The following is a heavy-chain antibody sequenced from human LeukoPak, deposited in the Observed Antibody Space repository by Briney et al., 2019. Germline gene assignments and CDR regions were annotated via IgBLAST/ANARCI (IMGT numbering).Heavy chain of an antibody. D-gene: IGHD3-9*01. J-gene: IGHJ5*02. CDR1: GGSFSGYY. CDR3: ARAIDGIRYFDWNWFDP. Sequence: SETLSLTCAVYGGSFSGYYWNWIRQPLGKGLEWIGYIYYSGSTNYNPSLKSRVTISVDTSKNQFSLKLSSVTAADTAVYYCARAIDGIRYFDWNWFDPWGQGTLVTVSS. V-gene: IGHV4-59*01. CDR2: IYYSGST.